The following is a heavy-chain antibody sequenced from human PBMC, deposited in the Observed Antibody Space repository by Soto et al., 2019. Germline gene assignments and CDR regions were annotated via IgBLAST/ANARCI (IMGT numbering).Heavy chain of an antibody. CDR1: GFTFSSYS. CDR2: ISSDSSTI. D-gene: IGHD6-13*01. Sequence: EVQLVESGGGLLQPGGSLRLSCAASGFTFSSYSMNWVRQAPGKGLEWVSYISSDSSTIYYADSVKGRFIISRDNAKNSLYLQMNSLRDEDTAVYYCAVGGSSSSWYGDYWGQGTLVTVSS. J-gene: IGHJ4*02. CDR3: AVGGSSSSWYGDY. V-gene: IGHV3-48*02.